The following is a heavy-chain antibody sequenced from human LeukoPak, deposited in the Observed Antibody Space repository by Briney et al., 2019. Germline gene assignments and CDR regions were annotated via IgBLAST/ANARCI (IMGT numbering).Heavy chain of an antibody. Sequence: PSETLSLTCTVSGGSISSSSYYWGWIRQPPGKGLEWIGSIYYSGSTYYNPSLKSRVTISVDTSKNQFSLKLSSVTAADTAVYYCAREPSSQYGTYYFDYWGQGTLVTVSS. V-gene: IGHV4-39*07. CDR1: GGSISSSSYY. CDR3: AREPSSQYGTYYFDY. CDR2: IYYSGST. D-gene: IGHD4-17*01. J-gene: IGHJ4*02.